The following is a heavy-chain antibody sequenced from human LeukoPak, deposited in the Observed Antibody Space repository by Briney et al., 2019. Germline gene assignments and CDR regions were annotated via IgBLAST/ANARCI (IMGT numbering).Heavy chain of an antibody. D-gene: IGHD1-26*01. CDR3: ARVKMGATISDYYYYYYMDV. V-gene: IGHV3-64*01. Sequence: GGSLRLSCAASGLAFSAYTIHWVRQAPGRRLESVSAIISNGGSTYYANSVKGRFTISRDNSKNTLYLQMGSLRAEDMAAYYCARVKMGATISDYYYYYYMDVWGKGTTVTVSS. CDR1: GLAFSAYT. CDR2: IISNGGST. J-gene: IGHJ6*03.